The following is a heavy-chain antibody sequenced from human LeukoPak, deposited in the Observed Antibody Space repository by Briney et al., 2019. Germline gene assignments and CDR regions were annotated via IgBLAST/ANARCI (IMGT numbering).Heavy chain of an antibody. CDR2: INHSGRT. V-gene: IGHV4-34*01. CDR1: GGSFSGYY. CDR3: ARGGGPDFWSGYFSYYYYMDV. D-gene: IGHD3-3*01. Sequence: SETLSLTCGVYGGSFSGYYWSWIRQPLGEGLELIGEINHSGRTNYTPSLKSRVTISVDTSKNQFSLKLSSVTAADTAVYYCARGGGPDFWSGYFSYYYYMDVWGKGTTVTVSS. J-gene: IGHJ6*03.